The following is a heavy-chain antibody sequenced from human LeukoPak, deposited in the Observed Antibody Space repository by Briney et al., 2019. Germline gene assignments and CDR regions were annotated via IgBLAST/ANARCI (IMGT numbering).Heavy chain of an antibody. J-gene: IGHJ4*02. CDR3: ARERGVY. V-gene: IGHV3-23*01. Sequence: GGSLRLSCAASGFTFSSSAMSWVRQVPGKGLGWVSGISASGGSTSYADSVRGRFTISRDNSKNTQYVQMNSLRAEDTAVYYCARERGVYWGQGTLVTVSS. CDR1: GFTFSSSA. D-gene: IGHD1-26*01. CDR2: ISASGGST.